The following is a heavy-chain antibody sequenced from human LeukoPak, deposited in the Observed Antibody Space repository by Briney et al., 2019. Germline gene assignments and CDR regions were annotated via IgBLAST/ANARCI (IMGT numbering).Heavy chain of an antibody. CDR1: GFTFSTYG. Sequence: PGGSLRLSCAASGFTFSTYGMHWVRQAPGKGLEWVAVISYDGSNKYYADSVKGRFTISRDNSKNTLYLQMNSLRAEDTAVYYCAIDYLGAFDIWGQGTVVTVSS. J-gene: IGHJ3*02. D-gene: IGHD2/OR15-2a*01. V-gene: IGHV3-30*03. CDR2: ISYDGSNK. CDR3: AIDYLGAFDI.